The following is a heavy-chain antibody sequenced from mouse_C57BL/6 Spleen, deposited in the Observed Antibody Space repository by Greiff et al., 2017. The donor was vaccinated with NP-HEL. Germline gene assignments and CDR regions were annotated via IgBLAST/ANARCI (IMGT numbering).Heavy chain of an antibody. CDR1: GYTFTSYW. V-gene: IGHV1-69*01. J-gene: IGHJ2*01. D-gene: IGHD4-1*01. CDR2: IDPSDSYT. Sequence: QVQLQQPGAELVMPGASVKLSCKASGYTFTSYWMHWVKQRPGQGLEWIGVIDPSDSYTNYNQKFKGKSTLTVDKSSSTAYMQLSSLTSEDYAVYYCARDWDSLDYWGQGTTLTVSS. CDR3: ARDWDSLDY.